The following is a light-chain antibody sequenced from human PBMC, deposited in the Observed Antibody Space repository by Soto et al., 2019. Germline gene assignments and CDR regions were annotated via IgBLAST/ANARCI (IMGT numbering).Light chain of an antibody. V-gene: IGLV3-1*01. CDR3: QAWDSSTEV. CDR1: KLGDKY. J-gene: IGLJ1*01. Sequence: SYELTQPPSVSVSPGQTASITCSGDKLGDKYACWYQQKPGQSPVLVIYQDSKRPSGIPERFSGSNSGNTATLTISGTQAMDEADYYCQAWDSSTEVFGTGTKDRP. CDR2: QDS.